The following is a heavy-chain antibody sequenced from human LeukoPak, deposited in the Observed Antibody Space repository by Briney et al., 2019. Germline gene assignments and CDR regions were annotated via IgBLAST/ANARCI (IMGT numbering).Heavy chain of an antibody. CDR3: AGDKTTGGWYEFDY. V-gene: IGHV3-7*03. CDR2: IKQDGSEK. CDR1: GFTFSSYW. D-gene: IGHD6-19*01. Sequence: PGGSLRLSCAASGFTFSSYWMSWVRQAPGKGLEWVANIKQDGSEKYYVDSVKGRFTISRDNAKNSLYLQMNSLRAEDTAVYYCAGDKTTGGWYEFDYWGQGTLVTVSS. J-gene: IGHJ4*02.